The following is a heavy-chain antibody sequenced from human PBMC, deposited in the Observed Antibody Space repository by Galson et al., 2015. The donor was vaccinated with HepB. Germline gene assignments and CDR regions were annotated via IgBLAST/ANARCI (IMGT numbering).Heavy chain of an antibody. D-gene: IGHD2-8*01. Sequence: QSGAEVKKPGESLRISCKGSGYSFTSYWISWVRQMPGKGLEWMGRIDPSDSYTNYSPSFQGHVTISADKSISTAYLQWSSLKASDTAMYYCARSLVKAIAEIPSDAFDIWGQGTMVTVSS. CDR2: IDPSDSYT. V-gene: IGHV5-10-1*01. CDR3: ARSLVKAIAEIPSDAFDI. J-gene: IGHJ3*02. CDR1: GYSFTSYW.